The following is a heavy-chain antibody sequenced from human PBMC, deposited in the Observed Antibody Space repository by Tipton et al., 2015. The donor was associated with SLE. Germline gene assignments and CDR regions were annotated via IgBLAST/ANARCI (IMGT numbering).Heavy chain of an antibody. Sequence: GSLRLSCVGTGSGNTNYMHWVRQGPGKGFVWVSRINIDDSSTVYADSVRGRFTISRDNAKNTLYLQMNSLRPEDTATYYCIRFNNGWDWGQGTLVTVSS. CDR1: GSGNTNY. J-gene: IGHJ4*02. CDR3: IRFNNGWD. V-gene: IGHV3-74*01. CDR2: INIDDSST. D-gene: IGHD2-8*01.